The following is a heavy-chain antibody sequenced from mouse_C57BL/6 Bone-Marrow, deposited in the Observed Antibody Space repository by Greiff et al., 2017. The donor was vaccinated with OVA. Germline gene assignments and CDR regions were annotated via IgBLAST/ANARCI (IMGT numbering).Heavy chain of an antibody. J-gene: IGHJ4*01. V-gene: IGHV1-80*01. CDR2: IYPGDGAT. Sequence: VQLQQSGAELVKPGASVKISCKASGYAFSSYWMNWVKQRPGKGLEWLGQIYPGDGATNNNGQFTGKATLTADKSSSTAYMQLSSLTSEDSAVCFCSREVFYYAMDYWGQGTSVTVSS. CDR1: GYAFSSYW. CDR3: SREVFYYAMDY.